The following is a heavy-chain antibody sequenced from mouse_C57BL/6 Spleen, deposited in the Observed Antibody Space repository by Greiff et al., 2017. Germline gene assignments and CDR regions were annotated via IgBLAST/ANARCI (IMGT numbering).Heavy chain of an antibody. D-gene: IGHD2-12*01. CDR1: GYAFSSSW. Sequence: QVQLKQSGPELVKPGASVKISCKASGYAFSSSWMNWVKQRPGKGLEWIGRIFPGDGDTNYNGKFKGKATLTADKSSSTAYMQLSSLTSEDSAVYFCARWSYSNDGDYWGQGTTLTVSS. V-gene: IGHV1-82*01. CDR3: ARWSYSNDGDY. J-gene: IGHJ2*01. CDR2: IFPGDGDT.